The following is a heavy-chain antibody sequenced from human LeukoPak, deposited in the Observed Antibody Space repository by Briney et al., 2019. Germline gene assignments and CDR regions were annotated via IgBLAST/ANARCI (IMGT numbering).Heavy chain of an antibody. Sequence: SETLSLTCTVSGGSISSYYWSWIRQPPGKGLGWIGYIYYSGSTNYNPSLKSRVTISVDTSKNQFSLKLSSVTAADTAVYYCARDRGYSSSWTGYYYYYYGMDVWGQGTTVTVSS. V-gene: IGHV4-59*01. CDR3: ARDRGYSSSWTGYYYYYYGMDV. J-gene: IGHJ6*02. D-gene: IGHD6-13*01. CDR1: GGSISSYY. CDR2: IYYSGST.